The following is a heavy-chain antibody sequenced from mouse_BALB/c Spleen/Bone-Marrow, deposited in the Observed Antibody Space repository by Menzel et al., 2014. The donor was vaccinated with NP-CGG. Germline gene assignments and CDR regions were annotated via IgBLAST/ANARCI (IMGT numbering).Heavy chain of an antibody. J-gene: IGHJ4*01. V-gene: IGHV1-69*02. D-gene: IGHD1-1*01. CDR3: TRYGNSHYYAMDY. CDR2: IYPSDSYT. CDR1: GYTFTSYW. Sequence: QVQLQQPGAELVRPGASVKLSCRASGYTFTSYWINWVKQRPGQGLEWIGNIYPSDSYTNCNQRFKDKATLTVDKSSSTAYMQLSSPTSEDSAVYYCTRYGNSHYYAMDYWGQGTSVTVSS.